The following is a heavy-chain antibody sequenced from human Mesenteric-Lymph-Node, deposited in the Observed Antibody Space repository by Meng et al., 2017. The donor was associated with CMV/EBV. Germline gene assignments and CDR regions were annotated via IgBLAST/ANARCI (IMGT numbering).Heavy chain of an antibody. CDR2: VYYSGRT. V-gene: IGHV4-59*01. D-gene: IGHD5-12*01. J-gene: IGHJ6*02. CDR1: GGSISSYY. CDR3: ARRGYVHYGLDV. Sequence: GSLRLSCTVSGGSISSYYWSWIRQPPGKGLEWIGNVYYSGRTNYNPSLKSRVTISVDTSENQFSLKLNSVTAADTAVYFCARRGYVHYGLDVWGQGTTVTVSS.